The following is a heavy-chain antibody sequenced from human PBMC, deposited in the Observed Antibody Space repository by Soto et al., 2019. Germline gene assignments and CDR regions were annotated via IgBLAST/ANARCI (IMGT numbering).Heavy chain of an antibody. V-gene: IGHV3-23*01. D-gene: IGHD3-10*01. CDR2: ISGSGGST. Sequence: GGSLRLSCAASGFTFSSYAMSWVRQAPGKGLEWVSAISGSGGSTYYADSVKGRFTISRDNSKNTLYLQMNSLRAEDTAVYYCATITMVRGVSLGYWGQGTLVTVSS. CDR3: ATITMVRGVSLGY. J-gene: IGHJ4*02. CDR1: GFTFSSYA.